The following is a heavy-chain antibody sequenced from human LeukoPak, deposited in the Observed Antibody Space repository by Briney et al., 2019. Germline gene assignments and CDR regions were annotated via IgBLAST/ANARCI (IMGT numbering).Heavy chain of an antibody. CDR1: GGSISSYY. J-gene: IGHJ6*03. CDR2: IYYSGGT. D-gene: IGHD3-10*01. CDR3: ARSYYGSGSALRSYYYYYMDV. V-gene: IGHV4-59*01. Sequence: SETLSLTCTVSGGSISSYYWSWIRQPPGKGLEWIGYIYYSGGTNYNPSLKSRVTISVDTSKNQFFLKLSSVTAADTAVYYCARSYYGSGSALRSYYYYYMDVWGKGTTVTISS.